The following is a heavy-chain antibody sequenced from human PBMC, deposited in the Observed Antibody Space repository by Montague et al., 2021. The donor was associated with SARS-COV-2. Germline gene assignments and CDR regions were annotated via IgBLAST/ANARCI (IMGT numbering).Heavy chain of an antibody. D-gene: IGHD3-9*01. Sequence: SETLSLTCTVSGGSISSGGYYWSWIRQPPGKGLEWIGYIYYSGSTNYNPSLKSRVTISVDTSKNQFSLKLSSVTAADTAVYYCARHALGYFDWLNEGYFDYWGQGTLVTVSS. J-gene: IGHJ4*02. V-gene: IGHV4-61*08. CDR2: IYYSGST. CDR3: ARHALGYFDWLNEGYFDY. CDR1: GGSISSGGYY.